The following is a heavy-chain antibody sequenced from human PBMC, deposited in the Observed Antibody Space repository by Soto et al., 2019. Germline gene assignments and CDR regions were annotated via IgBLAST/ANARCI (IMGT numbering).Heavy chain of an antibody. CDR1: GFTFSSYG. D-gene: IGHD4-17*01. CDR3: ARLNGDYGYFDY. CDR2: IWYDGSNK. J-gene: IGHJ4*02. V-gene: IGHV3-33*01. Sequence: QVQLVESGGVVVQPGRSLRLSCAASGFTFSSYGMHWVRQAPGKGLEWVAVIWYDGSNKYYADYVKGRFTIYRDNYKNTLYLKMNSLRAEDTAVYYCARLNGDYGYFDYWGQGTLVTVSS.